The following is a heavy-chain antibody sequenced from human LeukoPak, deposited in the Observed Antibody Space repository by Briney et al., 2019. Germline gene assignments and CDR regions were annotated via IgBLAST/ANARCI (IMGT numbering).Heavy chain of an antibody. CDR3: ARDMAYYDSSGYNETDY. CDR2: IYSGGST. CDR1: GFTVSSNY. Sequence: GGSLRLSCAASGFTVSSNYMSWVRQAPGKGLEWVSVIYSGGSTYYADSVKGRFTISRDNAKNSLYLQMNSLRAEDTAVYYCARDMAYYDSSGYNETDYWGQGTLVTVSS. V-gene: IGHV3-66*01. D-gene: IGHD3-22*01. J-gene: IGHJ4*02.